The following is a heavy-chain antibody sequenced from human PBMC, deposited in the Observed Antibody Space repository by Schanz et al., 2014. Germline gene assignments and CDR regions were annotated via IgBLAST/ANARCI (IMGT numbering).Heavy chain of an antibody. CDR3: AKAADWPVTRFDP. D-gene: IGHD3-9*01. CDR2: INTGVNT. Sequence: VQLVDSGGGLVKPGGSLRLSCTASGFTFGDYAMTWVRQAPGKGLEWVSAINTGVNTYYADSVRGRFTMSRDNSKNTLYLQMNSLRAGDAAVYYCAKAADWPVTRFDPWGQGTLVTVSS. V-gene: IGHV3-23*04. CDR1: GFTFGDYA. J-gene: IGHJ5*02.